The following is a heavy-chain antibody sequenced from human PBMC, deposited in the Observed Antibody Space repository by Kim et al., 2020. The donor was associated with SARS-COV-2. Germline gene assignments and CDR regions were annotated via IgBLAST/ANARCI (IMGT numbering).Heavy chain of an antibody. J-gene: IGHJ6*02. CDR1: GGSFSGYY. V-gene: IGHV4-34*01. CDR3: ARSGGYYYYGMDV. CDR2: INHSGST. Sequence: SETLSLTCAVYGGSFSGYYWSWIRQPPGKGLEWIGEINHSGSTNYNPSLKSRVTISVDTSKNQFSLKLSSVTAADTAVYYCARSGGYYYYGMDVWGQGTTVTVSS. D-gene: IGHD3-10*01.